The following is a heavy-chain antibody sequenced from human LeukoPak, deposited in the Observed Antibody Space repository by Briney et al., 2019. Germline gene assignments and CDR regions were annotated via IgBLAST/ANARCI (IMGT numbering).Heavy chain of an antibody. D-gene: IGHD4-17*01. Sequence: PSETLSLTCAVYGGSFSGYYWSWIRQPPGKGLEWIGEINHSGSINYNPSLKSRVTISVDTSKNQFSLKLSSVTAADTAVYYCAIHYGDYFDYWGQGTLVTVSS. V-gene: IGHV4-34*01. CDR2: INHSGSI. CDR1: GGSFSGYY. J-gene: IGHJ4*02. CDR3: AIHYGDYFDY.